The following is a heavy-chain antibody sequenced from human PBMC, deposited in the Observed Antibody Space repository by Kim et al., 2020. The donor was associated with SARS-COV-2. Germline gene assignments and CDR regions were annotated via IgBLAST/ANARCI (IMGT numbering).Heavy chain of an antibody. CDR2: INHSGST. D-gene: IGHD3-10*01. Sequence: SETLSLTCAVYGGCFSGYYWSWIRQPPGKGLEWIGEINHSGSTNYNPSLKSRVTISVDTSKNQFSLKLSSVTAADTAVYYCARGPGSMVRGVIIYWGQGTLVTVSS. V-gene: IGHV4-34*01. CDR1: GGCFSGYY. CDR3: ARGPGSMVRGVIIY. J-gene: IGHJ4*02.